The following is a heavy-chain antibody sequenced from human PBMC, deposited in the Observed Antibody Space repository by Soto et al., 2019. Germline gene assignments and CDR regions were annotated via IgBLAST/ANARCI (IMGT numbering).Heavy chain of an antibody. D-gene: IGHD5-12*01. Sequence: QVQLVESGGGLVKPGGSLRLSCAASGFTFSDYYMSWIRQAPGKGLEWVSYISSSSSYTNYADSVKGRFTISRDNAENSLYLQMSSMRGEDTALYYCARDLPGYSGYDYVYYYYGMDVWGQGTTVTVSS. CDR1: GFTFSDYY. J-gene: IGHJ6*02. CDR3: ARDLPGYSGYDYVYYYYGMDV. V-gene: IGHV3-11*05. CDR2: ISSSSSYT.